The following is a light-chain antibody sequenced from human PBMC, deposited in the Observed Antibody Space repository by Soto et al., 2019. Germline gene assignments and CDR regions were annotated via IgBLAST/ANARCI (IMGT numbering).Light chain of an antibody. CDR3: QQRSNWPPVT. CDR1: QRVSARY. V-gene: IGKV3-11*01. CDR2: DAS. J-gene: IGKJ4*02. Sequence: IVLTQSPGTLSLSPGDRATLSCRASQRVSARYLAWYHQKPGQAPRLLIYDASNRATGIPARFSGSGSGTDFTLTISSLEPEDFSVYYCQQRSNWPPVTFGGGTKVDIK.